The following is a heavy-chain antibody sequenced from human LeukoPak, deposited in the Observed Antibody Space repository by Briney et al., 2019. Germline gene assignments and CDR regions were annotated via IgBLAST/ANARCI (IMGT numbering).Heavy chain of an antibody. CDR1: GGSFSGYY. CDR2: INHSGST. D-gene: IGHD3-22*01. J-gene: IGHJ5*02. Sequence: SETLSLTCAVYGGSFSGYYWSWIRQPPGKGLEWIGEINHSGSTNYNPSLKSRVTISVDTSKNQFSLKLSSVTAADTAVYYCARVLDSSGYYYGFDPWGQGTLVTVSS. V-gene: IGHV4-34*01. CDR3: ARVLDSSGYYYGFDP.